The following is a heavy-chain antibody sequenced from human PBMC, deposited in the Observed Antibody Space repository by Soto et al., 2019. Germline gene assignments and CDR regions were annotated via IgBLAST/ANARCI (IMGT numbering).Heavy chain of an antibody. Sequence: SVKVSCKASGGTFSSYAISWVRQAPGQGLEWMGGIIPIFGTANYAQKFQGRVTITADESTSTAYMELSSLRSEDTAVYYCARQYYYYYGMDVWGQGTTVTVSS. CDR2: IIPIFGTA. CDR3: ARQYYYYYGMDV. J-gene: IGHJ6*02. CDR1: GGTFSSYA. V-gene: IGHV1-69*13.